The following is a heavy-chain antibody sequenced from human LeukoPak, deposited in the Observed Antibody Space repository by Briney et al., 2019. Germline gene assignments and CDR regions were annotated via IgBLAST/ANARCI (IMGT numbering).Heavy chain of an antibody. D-gene: IGHD3-10*02. CDR1: GFTFRIYE. V-gene: IGHV3-48*03. J-gene: IGHJ6*04. CDR3: AELGITMIGGV. Sequence: GGSLRLSCAASGFTFRIYEMNWVRQAPGEGLEGVSYISSSGSIIYYADSVKGRLTIYRDNAKNSLYLKMNSLRAEDTAVYYCAELGITMIGGVWGKGNTVTISS. CDR2: ISSSGSII.